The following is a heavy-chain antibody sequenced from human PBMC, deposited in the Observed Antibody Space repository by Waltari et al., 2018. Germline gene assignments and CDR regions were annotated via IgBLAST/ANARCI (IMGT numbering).Heavy chain of an antibody. D-gene: IGHD3-22*01. CDR3: ARLPTKYLDSIGWGFFDY. CDR1: GDYLGDDH. Sequence: HVQLKESGTRLAKPSETLSHTCMAPGDYLGDDHWTWMRQAPGKGLEWIAYLRNTGVTQCTPSLESLVTLSVDTSKKQFSLRLTSVTAADTAVYYCARLPTKYLDSIGWGFFDYWGQGILVTVSS. J-gene: IGHJ4*02. V-gene: IGHV4-59*08. CDR2: LRNTGVT.